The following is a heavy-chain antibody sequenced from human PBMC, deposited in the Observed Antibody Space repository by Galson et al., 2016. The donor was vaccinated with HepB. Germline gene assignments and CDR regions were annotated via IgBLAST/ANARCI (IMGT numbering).Heavy chain of an antibody. CDR2: IYPGDFDI. CDR1: GYTFDSYW. Sequence: QSGAEVKKPGESLKISCRGSGYTFDSYWIGWVRQMPGKGREWMAIIYPGDFDIRYSPSFHGQVTISVDKSISTAYFQGSRLTASGTAMYYCARSLTGSYDFWGAIYNYYAMDVWGQGTTVIVS. J-gene: IGHJ6*02. D-gene: IGHD3-3*01. V-gene: IGHV5-51*01. CDR3: ARSLTGSYDFWGAIYNYYAMDV.